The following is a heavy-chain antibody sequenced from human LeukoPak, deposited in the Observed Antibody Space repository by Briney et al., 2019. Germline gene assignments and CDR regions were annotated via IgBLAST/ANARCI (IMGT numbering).Heavy chain of an antibody. D-gene: IGHD6-13*01. V-gene: IGHV4-4*07. Sequence: SETLSLTCTVSGGSISSYYWSWIRQPAGKGLEWIGRIYTSGSTNYNPSLKSRVTMSVDTSKNQFSLKLSSVTAADTAVYYCARVGPQGSLRGYYYYMDVWGKGTTVTVSS. CDR1: GGSISSYY. CDR3: ARVGPQGSLRGYYYYMDV. CDR2: IYTSGST. J-gene: IGHJ6*03.